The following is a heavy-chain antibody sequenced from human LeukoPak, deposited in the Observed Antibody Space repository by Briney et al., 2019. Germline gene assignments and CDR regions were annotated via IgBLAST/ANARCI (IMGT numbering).Heavy chain of an antibody. Sequence: PGGSLRLSCAASGFTFSSYAMSWVRQAPGKGLEWVSAISGSGGSTYYADSVKGRFTISRDNSKNTLYLQMNSLRAEDTAVYYCAKRYSSSWYAETDYFDYWGQGTLVTVSS. CDR1: GFTFSSYA. V-gene: IGHV3-23*01. D-gene: IGHD6-13*01. CDR3: AKRYSSSWYAETDYFDY. CDR2: ISGSGGST. J-gene: IGHJ4*02.